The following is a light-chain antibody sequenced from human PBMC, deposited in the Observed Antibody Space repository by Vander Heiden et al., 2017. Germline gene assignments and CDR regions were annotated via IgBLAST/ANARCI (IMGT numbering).Light chain of an antibody. CDR2: KAS. J-gene: IGKJ1*01. CDR3: QQDDCYSST. CDR1: QSVRNW. Sequence: DIQMTQSPSTLSASVGDRVTITCRASQSVRNWLAWYEQKPGRAPKLLIYKASTLESGVPSRFSGSGSGTEFTLTINSLQPDDSGTYYCQQDDCYSSTFGQGTKVEI. V-gene: IGKV1-5*03.